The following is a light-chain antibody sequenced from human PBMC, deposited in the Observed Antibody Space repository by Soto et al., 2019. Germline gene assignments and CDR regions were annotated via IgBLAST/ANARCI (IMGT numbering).Light chain of an antibody. V-gene: IGKV2-30*01. Sequence: DVVMTQSPLSLPVTLGQPASISCRSNQSLVYSDGDTYLSWFQQRPGQSPRRLLSQVSNRDSGVPDRFSGSGSGTDFTLKISSVEADDVAVYYCMQNTHWPITFGQGTRLEIK. CDR2: QVS. CDR3: MQNTHWPIT. J-gene: IGKJ5*01. CDR1: QSLVYSDGDTY.